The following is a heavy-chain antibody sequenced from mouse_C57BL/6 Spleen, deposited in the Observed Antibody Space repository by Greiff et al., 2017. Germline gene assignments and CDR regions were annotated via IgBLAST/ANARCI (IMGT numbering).Heavy chain of an antibody. J-gene: IGHJ2*01. CDR2: ISSGSSTI. Sequence: EVKVVEPGGGLVKPGGSLKLSCAASGFTFSDYGMHWVRQAPEKGLEWVAYISSGSSTIYYADTVKGRFTISRDNAKNTLFLQMTSLRSEDTAMYYCAREGLYYGSTDYWGQGTTLTVSS. CDR3: AREGLYYGSTDY. V-gene: IGHV5-17*01. CDR1: GFTFSDYG. D-gene: IGHD1-1*01.